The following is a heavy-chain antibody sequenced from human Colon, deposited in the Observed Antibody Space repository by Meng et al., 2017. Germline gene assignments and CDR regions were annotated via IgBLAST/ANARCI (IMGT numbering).Heavy chain of an antibody. J-gene: IGHJ4*02. V-gene: IGHV3-15*01. D-gene: IGHD3-10*01. CDR2: IKSKSDGGTT. Sequence: GESLKISCAASGFTFSKAWMSWVRQPPGKGLEWGGRIKSKSDGGTTDYVAPVKDRFTISRDDSKTTLYLQMNGLKAEDTAVYYCVIGGGVRGVKGFENWGQGTLVTVSS. CDR3: VIGGGVRGVKGFEN. CDR1: GFTFSKAW.